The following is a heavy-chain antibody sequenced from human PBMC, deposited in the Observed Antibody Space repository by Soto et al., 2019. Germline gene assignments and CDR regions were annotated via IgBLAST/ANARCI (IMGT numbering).Heavy chain of an antibody. J-gene: IGHJ4*02. D-gene: IGHD6-13*01. CDR3: ARGWTWYSSSWLDY. CDR2: MNPNSGNT. CDR1: GYTFTSYG. Sequence: ASVKVSCNASGYTFTSYGINWVRQATGQGLEWMGWMNPNSGNTGYAQKFQGRVTMTRNTSISTAYMELSSLRSEDTAVYYCARGWTWYSSSWLDYWGQGTLVTVSS. V-gene: IGHV1-8*01.